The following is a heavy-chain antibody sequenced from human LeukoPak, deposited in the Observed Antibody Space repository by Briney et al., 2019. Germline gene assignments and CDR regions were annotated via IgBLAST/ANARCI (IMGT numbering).Heavy chain of an antibody. CDR3: ASRELESGWHYHYYMDV. J-gene: IGHJ6*03. Sequence: GGSLRLSCAASGFSFSTYAMHWVRQAPGKGLEYVSAISSNGGSSYYANSVKGRFTISRDNSKKMLFLQMGSLRAEDMAVYYCASRELESGWHYHYYMDVWGKGTTVTVSS. D-gene: IGHD1-1*01. V-gene: IGHV3-64*01. CDR1: GFSFSTYA. CDR2: ISSNGGSS.